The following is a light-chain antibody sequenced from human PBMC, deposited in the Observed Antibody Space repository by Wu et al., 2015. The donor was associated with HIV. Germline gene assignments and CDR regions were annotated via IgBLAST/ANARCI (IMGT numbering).Light chain of an antibody. J-gene: IGKJ1*01. CDR3: QQYNFYSRT. CDR2: EAS. V-gene: IGKV1-5*03. Sequence: DIQMTQSPSTLSASVGDRVTITCRASRNINTWLAWYQQRPGTAPKLLIYEASALENGVPSRFSGSGSGTEFTLTISSLQPDDFATYYCQQYNFYSRTFGQGTKVE. CDR1: RNINTW.